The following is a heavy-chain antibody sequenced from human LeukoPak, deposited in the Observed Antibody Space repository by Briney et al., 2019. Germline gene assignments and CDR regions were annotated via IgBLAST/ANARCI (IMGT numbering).Heavy chain of an antibody. V-gene: IGHV4-34*01. J-gene: IGHJ6*03. Sequence: PSETLSLTCTVSGGSISSYYWSWIRQPPGKGLEWIGEINHSGSTNYNPSLKSRVTISVDTSKNQFSLKLSSVTAADTAVYYCARLGRGYDYYYYYYYMDVWGKGTTVTISS. CDR1: GGSISSYY. CDR3: ARLGRGYDYYYYYYYMDV. CDR2: INHSGST. D-gene: IGHD5-12*01.